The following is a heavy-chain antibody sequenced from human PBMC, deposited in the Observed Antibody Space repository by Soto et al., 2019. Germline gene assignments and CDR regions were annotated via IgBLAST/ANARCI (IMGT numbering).Heavy chain of an antibody. J-gene: IGHJ4*02. CDR2: IYYSGSS. D-gene: IGHD4-17*01. CDR1: GGSIKRGDYY. Sequence: QVQLQESGPGLVKPSQTLSLTCTVSGGSIKRGDYYWTWIRQPPGKGLEWIGYIYYSGSSHYNPSLKSRTTVSVDTSKNHFSLKLTSVTAADTAVYFCASLILKEGDYGNYFDYWGQGTLVTVSS. V-gene: IGHV4-30-4*01. CDR3: ASLILKEGDYGNYFDY.